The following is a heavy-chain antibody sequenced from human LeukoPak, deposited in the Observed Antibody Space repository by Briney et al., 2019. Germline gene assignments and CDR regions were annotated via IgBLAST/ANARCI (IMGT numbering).Heavy chain of an antibody. J-gene: IGHJ6*03. Sequence: GGSLRLSCAASGFTFSSYSMNWVRQAPGKGLEWVSSISSSSSYIYYADSVKGRFTISRDNAKNSLYLQMNSLRAEDTAVYYCARTTEGGYSYGYFYYYYMDVWGKGTTVTISS. CDR1: GFTFSSYS. CDR3: ARTTEGGYSYGYFYYYYMDV. V-gene: IGHV3-21*01. CDR2: ISSSSSYI. D-gene: IGHD5-18*01.